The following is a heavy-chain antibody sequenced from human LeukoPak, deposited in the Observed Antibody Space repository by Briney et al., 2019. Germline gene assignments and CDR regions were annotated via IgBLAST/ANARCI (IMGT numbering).Heavy chain of an antibody. CDR1: GYSISSGYY. CDR3: ARSQVAAAGRGPDY. D-gene: IGHD6-13*01. V-gene: IGHV4-38-2*02. Sequence: PSETLSLTCTVSGYSISSGYYWGWIRQPPGKGLEWIGSIYHSGGTYYNPSLKSRVAISVDTSKNQFSLKLSSVTAADTAVYYCARSQVAAAGRGPDYWGQGTLVTVSS. CDR2: IYHSGGT. J-gene: IGHJ4*02.